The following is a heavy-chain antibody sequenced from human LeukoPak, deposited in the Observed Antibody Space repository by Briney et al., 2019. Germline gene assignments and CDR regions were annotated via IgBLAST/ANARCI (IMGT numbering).Heavy chain of an antibody. Sequence: SETLSLTCAVYGGSFSGYYWSWLRQPTGKGLEWSGEINHSGSTNYNPSLKSRVTISVDTSKNQFSLKLSSVTAADTAVYYCASLAGSLLWFDPWGQGTLVTVSS. CDR2: INHSGST. D-gene: IGHD1-26*01. J-gene: IGHJ5*02. CDR1: GGSFSGYY. V-gene: IGHV4-34*01. CDR3: ASLAGSLLWFDP.